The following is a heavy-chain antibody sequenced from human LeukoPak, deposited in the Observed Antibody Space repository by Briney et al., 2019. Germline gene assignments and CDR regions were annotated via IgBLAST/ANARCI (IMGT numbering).Heavy chain of an antibody. CDR1: GYTFTGYY. V-gene: IGHV1-2*06. D-gene: IGHD3-9*01. Sequence: ASVKVSCKASGYTFTGYYMHWVRQAPGQGLEWMGRINPNSGGTNYAQRFQGRVTMTRDTSISTAYMELSRLRSDDTAVYYCARDISYDILTGYYHYWGQGTLVTVSS. J-gene: IGHJ4*02. CDR2: INPNSGGT. CDR3: ARDISYDILTGYYHY.